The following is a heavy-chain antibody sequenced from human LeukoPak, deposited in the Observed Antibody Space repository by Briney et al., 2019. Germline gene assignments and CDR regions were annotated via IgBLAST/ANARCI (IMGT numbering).Heavy chain of an antibody. D-gene: IGHD3-22*01. CDR3: ARDSSGYSSLGWFDP. V-gene: IGHV1-2*02. CDR2: INPNSGGT. J-gene: IGHJ5*02. CDR1: GYTFTGYY. Sequence: ASVKVSCKASGYTFTGYYMHWVRQAPGQGLEWMGWINPNSGGTNYAQKLQGRVTMTTDTSTSTAYMELRSLRSDDTAVYYCARDSSGYSSLGWFDPWGQGTLVTVSS.